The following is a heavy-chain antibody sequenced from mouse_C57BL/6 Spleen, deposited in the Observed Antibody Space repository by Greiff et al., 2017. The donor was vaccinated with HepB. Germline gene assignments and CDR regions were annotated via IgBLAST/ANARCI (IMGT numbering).Heavy chain of an antibody. J-gene: IGHJ2*01. CDR3: ARVGDGDP. Sequence: QVQLQQPGAELVKPGASVKLSCKASGYTFTSYWMQWVKQRPGQGLEWIGEIDPSDSYTNYNQKFKGKATLTVDTSSSTAYMQLSSLTSEDSAVYYCARVGDGDPWGQGTTLTVSS. D-gene: IGHD2-13*01. CDR1: GYTFTSYW. V-gene: IGHV1-50*01. CDR2: IDPSDSYT.